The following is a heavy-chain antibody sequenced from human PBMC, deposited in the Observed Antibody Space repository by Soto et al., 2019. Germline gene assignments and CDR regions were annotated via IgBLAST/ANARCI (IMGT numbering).Heavy chain of an antibody. D-gene: IGHD6-6*01. J-gene: IGHJ6*02. CDR3: AREGIAARPLSYGMDV. CDR2: IYYGGST. Sequence: PSETLSLTCTVSGGSTSSGDYYWSWIRQPPGKGLEGIGYIYYGGSTYYNPSLKSRVTISVDTSKNQFSLKLSSVTAADTAVYYCAREGIAARPLSYGMDVWGQGTTVTVSS. V-gene: IGHV4-30-4*01. CDR1: GGSTSSGDYY.